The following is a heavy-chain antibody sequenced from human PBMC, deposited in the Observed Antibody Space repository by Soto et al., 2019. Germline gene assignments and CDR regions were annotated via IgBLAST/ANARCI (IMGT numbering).Heavy chain of an antibody. Sequence: QVQLVESGGGVVQPGRSLRLSCAASGFTFSSYGMHWVRQAPGKGLEWVSVIYSGGSTYYADSVKGRFTISRDNSKNTLYLQMNSLRAEDTAVYYCARGGSTSFDYWGQGTLVTVSS. CDR3: ARGGSTSFDY. D-gene: IGHD2-2*01. CDR2: IYSGGST. CDR1: GFTFSSYG. J-gene: IGHJ4*02. V-gene: IGHV3-NL1*01.